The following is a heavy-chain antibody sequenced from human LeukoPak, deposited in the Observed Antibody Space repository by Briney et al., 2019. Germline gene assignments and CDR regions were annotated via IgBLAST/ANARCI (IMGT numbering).Heavy chain of an antibody. CDR1: GLTFSNYA. CDR2: ISGSGVST. CDR3: AKGGRHDAFDI. J-gene: IGHJ3*02. V-gene: IGHV3-23*01. Sequence: GGSLRLSCEASGLTFSNYAMSWVRQVPRERPEWVSAISGSGVSTYYADSVKGRFTISRDNSKGTLYLQLSSLRAEDTALYYCAKGGRHDAFDIWGQGTMVTVSS.